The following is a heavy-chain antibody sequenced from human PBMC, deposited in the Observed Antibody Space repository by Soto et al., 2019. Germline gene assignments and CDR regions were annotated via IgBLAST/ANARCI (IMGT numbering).Heavy chain of an antibody. J-gene: IGHJ4*02. CDR2: ISSSSNSV. D-gene: IGHD6-25*01. CDR1: GFTFSKYS. V-gene: IGHV3-48*02. Sequence: GGSLRLSCEGTGFTFSKYSLNWVRQAPGKGLEWISYISSSSNSVDYAVSVKGRFIISRDNAKNSLYLQMDFLRHEDTAVYYCARRSRPIEYWGRGTLVTVSS. CDR3: ARRSRPIEY.